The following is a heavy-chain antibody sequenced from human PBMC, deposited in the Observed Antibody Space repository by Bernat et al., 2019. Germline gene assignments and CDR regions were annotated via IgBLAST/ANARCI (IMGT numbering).Heavy chain of an antibody. CDR3: AKDEESSGRDHDAFDI. CDR1: GFTFSLYA. D-gene: IGHD6-19*01. J-gene: IGHJ3*02. CDR2: ISGSGITT. V-gene: IGHV3-23*01. Sequence: EAQLLESGGGLVEPGGSLRLSCAASGFTFSLYAMAWVRQAPGKGLEWVSAISGSGITTYYADSVKGRFTVSRGNSRNTVYLEMSSLTAEDTALYYCAKDEESSGRDHDAFDIWGHGTMVTVSS.